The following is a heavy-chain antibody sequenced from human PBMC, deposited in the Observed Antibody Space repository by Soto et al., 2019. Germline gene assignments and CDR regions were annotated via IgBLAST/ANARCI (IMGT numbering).Heavy chain of an antibody. J-gene: IGHJ4*02. CDR3: ARDERWLHIFDY. V-gene: IGHV3-30-3*01. D-gene: IGHD5-12*01. CDR1: GFTFSSYA. Sequence: QVQLVESGGGVVQPGRSLRLSCAASGFTFSSYAMHWLRQAPGKGLEWVAVISYDGSNKYYADSVKGRFTISRDNSKNTLYLQMNSLRAEDTAVYYCARDERWLHIFDYWGQGTLVTVSS. CDR2: ISYDGSNK.